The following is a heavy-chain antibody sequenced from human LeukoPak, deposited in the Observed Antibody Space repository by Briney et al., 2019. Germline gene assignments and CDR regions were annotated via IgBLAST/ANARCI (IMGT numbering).Heavy chain of an antibody. CDR2: MNPNSGNT. Sequence: ASVKVSCKASGYTFTSYDINWVRQATGQGLEWMGWMNPNSGNTGYAQKFQGRVTMTRNTSISTAYMELSSLRSEDTAVYYCARGRDHYYDSSGYYGYYYYGMDVWGQGTTVTVSS. D-gene: IGHD3-22*01. CDR3: ARGRDHYYDSSGYYGYYYYGMDV. V-gene: IGHV1-8*01. CDR1: GYTFTSYD. J-gene: IGHJ6*02.